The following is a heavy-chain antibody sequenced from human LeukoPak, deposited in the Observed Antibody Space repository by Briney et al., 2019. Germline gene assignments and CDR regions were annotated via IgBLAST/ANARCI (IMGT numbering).Heavy chain of an antibody. CDR1: GGSISSYY. V-gene: IGHV4-59*05. D-gene: IGHD6-19*01. CDR2: IYYSGST. Sequence: SETLSLTCTVSGGSISSYYWSWIRQPPGKGLEWIGSIYYSGSTYYNPSLKSRVTISVDTSKNQFSLKLSSVTAADTAVYYCARRYSSGWSRDYWGQGTLVTVSS. CDR3: ARRYSSGWSRDY. J-gene: IGHJ4*02.